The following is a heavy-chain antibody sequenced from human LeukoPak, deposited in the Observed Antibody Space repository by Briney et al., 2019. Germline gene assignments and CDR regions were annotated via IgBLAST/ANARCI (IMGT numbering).Heavy chain of an antibody. CDR2: ISGRGGST. CDR1: GFTFSSYA. CDR3: AKLRYLEYFDY. Sequence: GGSLRLSCAASGFTFSSYAMSWVRQAPGKGLEWVSAISGRGGSTYYADSVNGRFTISRDNSKNTLYLQMNSLRAEDTAVYYCAKLRYLEYFDYWGQGTLVTVSS. V-gene: IGHV3-23*01. J-gene: IGHJ4*02. D-gene: IGHD1-1*01.